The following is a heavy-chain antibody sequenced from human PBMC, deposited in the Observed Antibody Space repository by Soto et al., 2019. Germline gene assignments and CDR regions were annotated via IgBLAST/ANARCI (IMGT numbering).Heavy chain of an antibody. CDR3: TRVVANSSPTPGYWFDP. CDR1: GFTSGDYA. CDR2: IRSKAYGGTT. J-gene: IGHJ5*02. D-gene: IGHD6-13*01. V-gene: IGHV3-49*04. Sequence: GGSLRLSCTASGFTSGDYAMSWVRQAPGKGLEWVGFIRSKAYGGTTEYAASVKGRFTISRDDSKSFAYLQMNSLKTEDTAVYYCTRVVANSSPTPGYWFDPWGQGTLVTVSS.